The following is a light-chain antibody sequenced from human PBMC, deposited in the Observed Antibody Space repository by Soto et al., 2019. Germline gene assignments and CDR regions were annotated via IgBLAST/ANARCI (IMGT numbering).Light chain of an antibody. CDR2: DTS. V-gene: IGKV3-15*01. CDR1: QSLTNS. J-gene: IGKJ1*01. Sequence: EFVLTQSPGTLSLSPGEGATLSCSASQSLTNSFIAWYQQKPGQAPRLLIYDTSIRATGIPARFSGSGSGTEFTLTISSLQSEDFAVYYCQQYNNWPPWTFGQGTKVDIK. CDR3: QQYNNWPPWT.